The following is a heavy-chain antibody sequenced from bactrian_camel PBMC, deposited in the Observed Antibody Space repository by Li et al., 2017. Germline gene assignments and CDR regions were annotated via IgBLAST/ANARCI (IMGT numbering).Heavy chain of an antibody. V-gene: IGHV3S6*01. CDR1: GYTYSSYC. D-gene: IGHD2*01. CDR2: IDARGVT. Sequence: HVQLVESGGGSVQAGGSLRLSCAASGYTYSSYCMGWFRQAPGKGREGVASIDARGVTQYADFVKGRFTISRDSSETTLYLQMDSLKPEDTAMYYCAADPGSGGCGSDYWGQGTQVTVS. CDR3: AADPGSGGCGSDY. J-gene: IGHJ4*01.